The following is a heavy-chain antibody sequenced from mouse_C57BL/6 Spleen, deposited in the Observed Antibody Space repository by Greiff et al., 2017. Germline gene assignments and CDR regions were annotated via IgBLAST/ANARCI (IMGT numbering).Heavy chain of an antibody. CDR1: GYTFTSYW. V-gene: IGHV1-55*01. CDR2: IYPGSGST. D-gene: IGHD1-1*01. J-gene: IGHJ2*01. Sequence: QVQLQQPGAELVKPGASVKMSCKASGYTFTSYWIHWVKQRPGQGLEWIGDIYPGSGSTNDNEKFKSKATLTVDTSSSTAYMQLSSLTSEDSAVYYCARDYVSSGDFDYWGQGTTLTVSS. CDR3: ARDYVSSGDFDY.